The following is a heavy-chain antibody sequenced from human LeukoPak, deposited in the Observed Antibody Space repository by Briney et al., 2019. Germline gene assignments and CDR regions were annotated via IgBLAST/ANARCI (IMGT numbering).Heavy chain of an antibody. Sequence: GGSLRLSCAASGFTFSSYWMHWVRQAPGKGLVWVSRINSDGSSTSYADSVKGRFTISSDNSKNTLYLQMDSLRAEDTAVYYCARVSHSGSLDMHFDIWGQGTMVTVSS. D-gene: IGHD1-26*01. CDR2: INSDGSST. V-gene: IGHV3-74*01. CDR3: ARVSHSGSLDMHFDI. CDR1: GFTFSSYW. J-gene: IGHJ3*02.